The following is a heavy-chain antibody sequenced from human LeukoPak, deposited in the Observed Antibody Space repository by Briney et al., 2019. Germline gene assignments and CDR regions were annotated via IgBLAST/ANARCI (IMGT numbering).Heavy chain of an antibody. D-gene: IGHD6-13*01. V-gene: IGHV3-23*01. CDR3: ARDTAAGTSWLDP. J-gene: IGHJ5*02. CDR2: ISGSSGST. CDR1: GFSFSSYA. Sequence: GGSLRLSCAASGFSFSSYAMSWIRQAPGKGLEWVSTISGSSGSTYYADSVKGRFTISRDNSKNTLYLQMNSLRAEDTAVYYCARDTAAGTSWLDPWGQGTLVTVSS.